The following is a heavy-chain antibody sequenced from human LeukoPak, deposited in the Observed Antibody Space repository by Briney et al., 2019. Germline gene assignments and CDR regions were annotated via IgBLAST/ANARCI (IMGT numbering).Heavy chain of an antibody. V-gene: IGHV1-69*05. CDR1: GGTFSSYA. Sequence: AASVKVSCKASGGTFSSYAISWVRQAPGQGLEWMGGIIPIFGTANYAQKFQGRVAMTRDMSTSTVYMELSSLRSEDTAVYYCATSYNWDLFDYWGQGTLVTVSS. CDR3: ATSYNWDLFDY. J-gene: IGHJ4*02. CDR2: IIPIFGTA. D-gene: IGHD1-20*01.